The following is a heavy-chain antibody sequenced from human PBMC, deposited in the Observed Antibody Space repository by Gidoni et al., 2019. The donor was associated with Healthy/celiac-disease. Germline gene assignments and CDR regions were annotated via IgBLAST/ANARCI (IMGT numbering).Heavy chain of an antibody. Sequence: QVQLVESGGGVVQPGRSLRLSWAASGFTFSSYGMHWVRQAPGKGLEWVAVISYDGSNKYYADSVKGRFTISRDNSKNTLYLQMNSLRAEDTAVYYCAKNSGSYSGANFDYWGQGTLVTVSS. CDR3: AKNSGSYSGANFDY. V-gene: IGHV3-30*18. CDR2: ISYDGSNK. J-gene: IGHJ4*02. D-gene: IGHD1-26*01. CDR1: GFTFSSYG.